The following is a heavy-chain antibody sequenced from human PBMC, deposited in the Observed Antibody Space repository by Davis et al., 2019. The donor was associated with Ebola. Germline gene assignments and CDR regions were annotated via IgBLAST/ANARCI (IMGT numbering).Heavy chain of an antibody. J-gene: IGHJ4*02. Sequence: PSETLSLTCAVYGGSFSDYYWSWIRQSPGEGLEWIGEINQRGDTDYNPSLKSRVTLSIDTSKLQFSLRLASATAADTAVYYCASPHQIRDKDCFDYWGQGTLVTVSS. D-gene: IGHD2-2*01. CDR2: INQRGDT. V-gene: IGHV4-34*01. CDR3: ASPHQIRDKDCFDY. CDR1: GGSFSDYY.